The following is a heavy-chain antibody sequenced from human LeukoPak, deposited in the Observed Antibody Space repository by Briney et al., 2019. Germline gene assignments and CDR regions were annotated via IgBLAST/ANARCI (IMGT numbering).Heavy chain of an antibody. V-gene: IGHV3-48*03. CDR3: ARGGDIVVVPAAVYFDY. Sequence: GGSLRLSCAASGFTFSSYEMNWVRQAPGKGLEWVSYISSSGSTIYYADSVKGRFTISRDNAKNSLYLQMNSLRAEDTAVYYCARGGDIVVVPAAVYFDYWGQGTLVTVSS. CDR2: ISSSGSTI. CDR1: GFTFSSYE. J-gene: IGHJ4*02. D-gene: IGHD2-2*01.